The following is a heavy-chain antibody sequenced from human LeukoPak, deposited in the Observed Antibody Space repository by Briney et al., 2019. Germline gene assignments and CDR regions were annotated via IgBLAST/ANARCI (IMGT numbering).Heavy chain of an antibody. J-gene: IGHJ4*02. D-gene: IGHD3-10*01. CDR3: ARGKYGSGSSRQSY. V-gene: IGHV1-2*02. CDR2: INPNSGGT. CDR1: GYTFTGYY. Sequence: ASVTVSCKASGYTFTGYYMHWVRQAPGQGLEWMGWINPNSGGTNYAQKFQGRVTMTRDTSISTAYMELSGLRSDDTAVYYCARGKYGSGSSRQSYWGQGTLVTVSS.